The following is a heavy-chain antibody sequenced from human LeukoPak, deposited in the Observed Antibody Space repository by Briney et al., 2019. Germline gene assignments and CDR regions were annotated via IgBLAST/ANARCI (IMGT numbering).Heavy chain of an antibody. CDR3: ARYHSTWGLNY. CDR2: IYYSGST. D-gene: IGHD2-2*01. V-gene: IGHV4-39*01. CDR1: GASISSFTYY. Sequence: SETLSLTCTVSGASISSFTYYWGWIRQPPGKGLEWIGSIYYSGSTYYTTSLKSRVTISIDTSNNQFSLKLTSVTAADTAVYYCARYHSTWGLNYWGQGTLVTVSS. J-gene: IGHJ4*02.